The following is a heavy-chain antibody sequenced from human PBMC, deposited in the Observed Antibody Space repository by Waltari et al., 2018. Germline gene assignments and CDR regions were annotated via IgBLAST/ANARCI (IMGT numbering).Heavy chain of an antibody. D-gene: IGHD3-3*01. V-gene: IGHV4-38-2*02. Sequence: QVQLQESGPGLVKPSETLSLTCTVSGYSISSCYYWGWIRQPPGKGLEWIGSIYHSGSTYDNPSLKSRVTISVDTSKNQFSLKLSSVTAADTAVYYCARSEGFLEWLIDYWGQGTLVTVSS. CDR1: GYSISSCYY. J-gene: IGHJ4*02. CDR2: IYHSGST. CDR3: ARSEGFLEWLIDY.